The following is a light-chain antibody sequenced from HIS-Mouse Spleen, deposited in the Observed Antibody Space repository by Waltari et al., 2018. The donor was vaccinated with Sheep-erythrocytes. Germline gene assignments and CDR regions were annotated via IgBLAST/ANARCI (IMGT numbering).Light chain of an antibody. CDR2: AAS. Sequence: DIQMTQSPSSVSASVGDRVTITCRASQGISSWLAWYQQKPGKAPKLLIYAASSLQSGVPSRFSGSGSGTDFTLISSLQPEDFATYYCQQANSFPITFGPGTKVDIK. V-gene: IGKV1-12*01. CDR1: QGISSW. J-gene: IGKJ3*01. CDR3: QQANSFPIT.